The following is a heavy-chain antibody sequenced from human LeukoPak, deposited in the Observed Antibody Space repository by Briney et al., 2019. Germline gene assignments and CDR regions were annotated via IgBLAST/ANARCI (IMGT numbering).Heavy chain of an antibody. Sequence: ASVKVSCKASGYTFTSYDINWVRQATGQGLEWMGWMNPNSGNTGYAQKFQGRVTMTRNTSISTAYMELSSLRSEDTAVYYCARGAGMAARRYYYYGMDVWGQGTTVTVSS. D-gene: IGHD6-6*01. CDR2: MNPNSGNT. CDR1: GYTFTSYD. V-gene: IGHV1-8*01. J-gene: IGHJ6*02. CDR3: ARGAGMAARRYYYYGMDV.